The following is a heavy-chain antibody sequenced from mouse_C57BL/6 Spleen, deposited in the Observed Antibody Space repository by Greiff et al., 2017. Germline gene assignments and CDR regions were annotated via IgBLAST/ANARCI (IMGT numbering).Heavy chain of an antibody. CDR1: GYSFTGYY. CDR3: VLNIYDGYFAY. Sequence: VQLKQSGPELVKPGASVKISCKASGYSFTGYYMNWVKQSPEKSLEWIGEINPSTGGTTYNQKFKAKATLTVDKSSSTAYMQLKSLTSEDSAVYYCVLNIYDGYFAYWGQGTLVTVSA. V-gene: IGHV1-42*01. CDR2: INPSTGGT. J-gene: IGHJ3*01. D-gene: IGHD2-3*01.